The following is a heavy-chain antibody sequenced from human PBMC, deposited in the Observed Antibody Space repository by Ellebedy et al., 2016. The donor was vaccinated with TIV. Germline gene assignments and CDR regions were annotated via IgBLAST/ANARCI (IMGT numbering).Heavy chain of an antibody. V-gene: IGHV5-51*01. J-gene: IGHJ2*01. CDR1: GFSFSSYW. Sequence: GESLKISCKASGFSFSSYWIGWVRQMPGKGLEWMGIIFPGDYDTRYSPSFQGQVTISADKSSSTAYLQWSSLKASDTAMYYCARSGDYTWYFDLWGRGTLVTVSS. CDR3: ARSGDYTWYFDL. CDR2: IFPGDYDT. D-gene: IGHD4-17*01.